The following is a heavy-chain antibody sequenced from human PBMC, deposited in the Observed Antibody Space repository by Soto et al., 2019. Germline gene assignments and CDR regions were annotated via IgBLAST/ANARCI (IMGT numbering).Heavy chain of an antibody. V-gene: IGHV2-5*02. CDR1: GFSLSTSGVG. Sequence: SGPTLVNPTQTLTLTCTFSGFSLSTSGVGVGWIRQPPGKALEWLALIYWDDDKRYSPSLKSRLTITKDTSKDQVVLTMTNMDPVDTATYYCAHRLASPYYYDSRGSSFDYWGQGTLVTVSS. CDR3: AHRLASPYYYDSRGSSFDY. D-gene: IGHD3-22*01. CDR2: IYWDDDK. J-gene: IGHJ4*02.